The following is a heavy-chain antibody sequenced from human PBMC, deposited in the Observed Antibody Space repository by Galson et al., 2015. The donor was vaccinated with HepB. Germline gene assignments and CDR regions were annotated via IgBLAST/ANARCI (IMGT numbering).Heavy chain of an antibody. D-gene: IGHD3-22*01. CDR2: IYSGGST. V-gene: IGHV3-53*01. Sequence: SLRLSCAASGFTVSSNYMSWVRQAPGKGLEWVSVIYSGGSTYYADSVKGRFTISRDNSKNTLYLQMNSLRAEDTAVYYCARGRYYYDSSGYAVFDYWGQGTLVTVSS. J-gene: IGHJ4*02. CDR3: ARGRYYYDSSGYAVFDY. CDR1: GFTVSSNY.